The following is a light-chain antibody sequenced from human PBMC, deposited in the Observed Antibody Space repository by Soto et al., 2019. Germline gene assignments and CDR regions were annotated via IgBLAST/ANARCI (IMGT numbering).Light chain of an antibody. CDR2: DAS. CDR3: QQRSNGPPVT. CDR1: QSVSSY. J-gene: IGKJ4*02. Sequence: DIVLTQSPATLSLSPGERATLSCRARQSVSSYLAWYQQKPGQAPRLLIYDASNRATGIPARFSGSGSGTDFTLTISSLEPEDFAVYYCQQRSNGPPVTFGGGTKVEIK. V-gene: IGKV3-11*01.